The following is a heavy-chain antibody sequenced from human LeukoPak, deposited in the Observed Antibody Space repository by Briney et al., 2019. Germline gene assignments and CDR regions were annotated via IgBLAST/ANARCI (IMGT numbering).Heavy chain of an antibody. CDR2: TSGSGSAT. V-gene: IGHV3-23*01. D-gene: IGHD2-2*02. CDR1: GFTFSNYG. J-gene: IGHJ4*02. Sequence: GGSLRLSCAASGFTFSNYGMSWVRQAPGKGLEWVPTTSGSGSATYNAGSVKGRLTTSRDNSNNTLYLQMNSLRAEDTAVYYCAKTEAPAAIRAGSDYWGQGTLVSVCS. CDR3: AKTEAPAAIRAGSDY.